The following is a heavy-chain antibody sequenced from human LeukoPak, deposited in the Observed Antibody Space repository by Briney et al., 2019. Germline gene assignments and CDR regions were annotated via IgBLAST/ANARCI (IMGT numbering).Heavy chain of an antibody. V-gene: IGHV4-4*07. J-gene: IGHJ4*02. CDR1: GGSINSYF. CDR3: ARFFYGDYYFDY. D-gene: IGHD4-17*01. CDR2: IYASGST. Sequence: SETLSLTCAVSGGSINSYFWSWVRQPPRKGLEWIWRIYASGSTNYNPSLNSRVTMSVDTSKNQFSLKLSSVTAADTAVYYCARFFYGDYYFDYWGQGTLVTVSS.